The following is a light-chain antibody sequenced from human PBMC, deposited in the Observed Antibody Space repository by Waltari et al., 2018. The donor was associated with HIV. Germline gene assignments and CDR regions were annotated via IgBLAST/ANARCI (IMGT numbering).Light chain of an antibody. V-gene: IGLV6-57*03. J-gene: IGLJ3*02. CDR1: SGSIANNF. CDR3: QSYDNSIWV. Sequence: FMLTQPHSVSESPGKTVTISCTRSSGSIANNFVQWYQQRPGSAPTTVLDKDTQRPSGIPDRFSGSIDSSSNSASLTISGLKTEDEADYYCQSYDNSIWVFGGGTKLTVL. CDR2: KDT.